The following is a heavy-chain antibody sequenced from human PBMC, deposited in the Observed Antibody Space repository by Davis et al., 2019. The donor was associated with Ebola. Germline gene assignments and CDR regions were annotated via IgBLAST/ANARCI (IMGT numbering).Heavy chain of an antibody. V-gene: IGHV3-23*01. J-gene: IGHJ4*02. CDR2: ISSRATTI. CDR3: AREGTIRGVNFDY. CDR1: GFTFNNYA. D-gene: IGHD3-10*01. Sequence: GESLKISCAASGFTFNNYAMSWVRQAPGKGLEWVSVISSRATTIYYADSVRGRFTISRDNSKNTLYLQMNSLRAEDTAVYYCAREGTIRGVNFDYWGQETLVTVSS.